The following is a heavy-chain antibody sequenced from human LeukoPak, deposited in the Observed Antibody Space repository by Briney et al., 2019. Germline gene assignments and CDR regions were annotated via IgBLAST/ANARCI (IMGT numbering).Heavy chain of an antibody. V-gene: IGHV1-69*05. Sequence: SVKVSCKASGGTFSIYAINWVRQAPGQGLEWMGGIIPIFGTANYAQKFQGRVTITTDESTSTAYMELSSLRSEDTAVYYCARVVGSLYYYYMDVWGKGTTVTVSS. CDR3: ARVVGSLYYYYMDV. CDR1: GGTFSIYA. D-gene: IGHD1-26*01. CDR2: IIPIFGTA. J-gene: IGHJ6*03.